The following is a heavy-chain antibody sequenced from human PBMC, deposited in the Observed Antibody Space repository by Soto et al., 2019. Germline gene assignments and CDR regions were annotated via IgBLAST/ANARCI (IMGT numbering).Heavy chain of an antibody. D-gene: IGHD5-18*01. CDR2: ISYDASTK. Sequence: QVQLVESGGGVVQPGRSLRLSCAASGFTFNSYAMHWVRQAPGKGLEWVAVISYDASTKYYADSVKGRFTISRDNSKTTLYLQLSLMRADVTAVYYGATNSYDYVYTYYFDYWGQRTLVNVSS. CDR3: ATNSYDYVYTYYFDY. J-gene: IGHJ4*02. V-gene: IGHV3-30*03. CDR1: GFTFNSYA.